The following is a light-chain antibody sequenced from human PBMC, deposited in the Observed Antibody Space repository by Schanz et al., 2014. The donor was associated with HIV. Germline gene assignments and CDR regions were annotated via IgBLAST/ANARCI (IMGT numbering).Light chain of an antibody. CDR2: GAS. J-gene: IGKJ4*01. CDR3: QQYYSTPLT. Sequence: DIVMTQSPVTLSVSPGESATLSCRASQSVGTNFAWYQQKLGQPPRLLIYGASTRATGIPARFSGSGSGTEFTLTISSLQSEDFAVYYCQQYYSTPLTFGGGTKVQIK. V-gene: IGKV3-15*01. CDR1: QSVGTN.